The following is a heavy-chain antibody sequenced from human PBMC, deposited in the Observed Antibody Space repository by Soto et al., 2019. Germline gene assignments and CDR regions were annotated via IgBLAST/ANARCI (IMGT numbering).Heavy chain of an antibody. Sequence: PSETLSLTCTVSGGSISSSSYYWGWIRQPPGKGLEWIGSIYYSGSTYYNPSLKSRVTISVDTSKNQFSLKLSSVTAADTAVYYCVAPPIYCGGDCYFDYWGQGTLVTVSS. CDR2: IYYSGST. J-gene: IGHJ4*02. CDR3: VAPPIYCGGDCYFDY. CDR1: GGSISSSSYY. D-gene: IGHD2-21*01. V-gene: IGHV4-39*01.